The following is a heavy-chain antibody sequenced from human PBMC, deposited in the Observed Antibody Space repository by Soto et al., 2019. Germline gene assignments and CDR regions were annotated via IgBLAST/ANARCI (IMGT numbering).Heavy chain of an antibody. CDR2: INHSGST. CDR3: ARGGAGYYDSSGYYYY. CDR1: GGSFSGYY. Sequence: QVQLQQWGAGLLKPSETLSLTCAVYGGSFSGYYWSWIRQPPGKGLEWIGEINHSGSTNYNPSLKSRVTISVDTSKNQFSLKLSSVTAADTAVYYCARGGAGYYDSSGYYYYWGQGTLVTVSS. V-gene: IGHV4-34*01. J-gene: IGHJ4*02. D-gene: IGHD3-22*01.